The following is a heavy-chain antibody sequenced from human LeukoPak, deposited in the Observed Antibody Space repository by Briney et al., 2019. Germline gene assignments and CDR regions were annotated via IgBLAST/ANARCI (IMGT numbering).Heavy chain of an antibody. CDR2: INHSGST. D-gene: IGHD5-18*01. CDR1: GGSFSDYY. J-gene: IGHJ4*02. CDR3: ARGGYTYGYGY. Sequence: SETLSLTCAVYGGSFSDYYWSWSRQPPGKGLEWIGEINHSGSTNYNPSLKSRVTISVDTSKNQFSLKLNSVTAADTAVYYCARGGYTYGYGYWAQGTLVTVSS. V-gene: IGHV4-34*01.